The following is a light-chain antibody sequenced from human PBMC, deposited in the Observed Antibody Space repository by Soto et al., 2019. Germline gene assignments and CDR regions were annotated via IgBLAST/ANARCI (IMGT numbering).Light chain of an antibody. CDR2: DAS. J-gene: IGKJ3*01. CDR3: QQRSNLFT. CDR1: QSVSSY. Sequence: EIVLTQSPATLSLSPGERATLSCRASQSVSSYLAWYQQKPGQAPRLLIYDASNRATGIRARFSGSGSGTDSTHTISSVEPEDFAVYYSQQRSNLFTFGPGTKVDIK. V-gene: IGKV3-11*01.